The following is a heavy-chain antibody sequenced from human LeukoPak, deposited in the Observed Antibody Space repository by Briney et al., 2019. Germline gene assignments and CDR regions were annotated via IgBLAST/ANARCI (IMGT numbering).Heavy chain of an antibody. Sequence: GASVKVSCKTSGYIFTAYYIHWVRQAPGQGREWMGWIDPNSGGGNFAQKFHGRVTMTKDTSVTTGYMDLSSLTSDDTAVYYCARASSSWPHSLFGPWGQGTLVTVSS. CDR3: ARASSSWPHSLFGP. V-gene: IGHV1-2*02. J-gene: IGHJ5*02. D-gene: IGHD6-13*01. CDR2: IDPNSGGG. CDR1: GYIFTAYY.